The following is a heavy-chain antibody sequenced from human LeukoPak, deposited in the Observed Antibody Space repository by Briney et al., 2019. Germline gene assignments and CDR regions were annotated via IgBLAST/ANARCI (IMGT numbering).Heavy chain of an antibody. CDR2: ISAYNGNT. D-gene: IGHD3-10*01. V-gene: IGHV1-18*01. J-gene: IGHJ6*03. CDR3: ARGRGVRGVIIGYYMDV. CDR1: GYTFTSYG. Sequence: ASVKVSCKASGYTFTSYGISWVRQAPGQGLEWMGWISAYNGNTNYAQKLQGRVTITRNTSISTAYMELSSLRSEDTAVYYCARGRGVRGVIIGYYMDVWGKGTTVTVSS.